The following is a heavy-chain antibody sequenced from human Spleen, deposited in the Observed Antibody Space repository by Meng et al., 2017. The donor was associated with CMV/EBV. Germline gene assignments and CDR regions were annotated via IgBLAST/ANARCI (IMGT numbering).Heavy chain of an antibody. CDR1: GGSFSGYY. D-gene: IGHD1-26*01. CDR2: INHSGST. J-gene: IGHJ4*02. Sequence: SETLSLTCAVYGGSFSGYYWSWIRQPPGKGLEWIGEINHSGSTNYNPSLKSRVTISVDTSKNQFSLKLSSVTAADTAVYYCARASGSYPFDCWGQGTLVTVSS. V-gene: IGHV4-34*01. CDR3: ARASGSYPFDC.